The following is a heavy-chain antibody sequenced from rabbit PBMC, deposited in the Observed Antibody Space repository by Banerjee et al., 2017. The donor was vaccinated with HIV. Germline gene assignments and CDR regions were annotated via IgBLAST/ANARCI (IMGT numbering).Heavy chain of an antibody. CDR3: ARDSNPNGAGYVFGL. D-gene: IGHD6-1*01. V-gene: IGHV1S40*01. J-gene: IGHJ4*01. Sequence: QSLEESGGDLVKPGASLTLTCTASGFSFSSNYWICWVRQAPGKGLEWIGCIDIGTGGTYYASWAKGRFTISKASSTTVTLQMTSLTAADTATYFCARDSNPNGAGYVFGLWGPGTLVTVS. CDR2: IDIGTGGT. CDR1: GFSFSSNYW.